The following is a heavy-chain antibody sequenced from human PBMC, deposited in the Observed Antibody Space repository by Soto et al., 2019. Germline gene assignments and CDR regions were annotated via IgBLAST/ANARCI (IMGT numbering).Heavy chain of an antibody. V-gene: IGHV3-7*03. J-gene: IGHJ4*02. Sequence: VGSLRLSCAASGVTFTDYWRSWVRQAPGKGLEWVANLNQGGNEKNYLDSVKGRFTISKDNAKNSVYLQLNSLRAADTAVYYCARDRFIANYYITGVKYIFDHWGQGTPVTVYS. CDR1: GVTFTDYW. D-gene: IGHD1-26*01. CDR2: LNQGGNEK. CDR3: ARDRFIANYYITGVKYIFDH.